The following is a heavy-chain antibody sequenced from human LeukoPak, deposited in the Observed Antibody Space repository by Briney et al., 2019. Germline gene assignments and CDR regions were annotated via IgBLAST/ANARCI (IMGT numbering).Heavy chain of an antibody. CDR3: AKAVTMVRDNWFDP. CDR2: ISYDGSNK. V-gene: IGHV3-30*18. J-gene: IGHJ5*02. Sequence: PGGSLRLSCAASGFTFSSYGMHWVRQAPGKGLEWVVVISYDGSNKYYADSVKGRFTISRDNSKNTLYLQMNSLRAEDTAVYYCAKAVTMVRDNWFDPWGQGTLVTVSS. CDR1: GFTFSSYG. D-gene: IGHD3-10*01.